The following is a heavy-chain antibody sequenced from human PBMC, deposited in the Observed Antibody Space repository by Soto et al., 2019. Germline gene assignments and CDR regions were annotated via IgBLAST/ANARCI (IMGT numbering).Heavy chain of an antibody. Sequence: PSETLSLTCAVSGGSISSSNWWSWIRQPPGKGLEWIGYIYYSGFTYYNPSLKSRVTISVDTSKNQFSLKLSSVTAADTAVYYCARSVTPWGQGTLVTVS. CDR1: GGSISSSNW. D-gene: IGHD3-10*01. V-gene: IGHV4-28*01. CDR3: ARSVTP. J-gene: IGHJ5*02. CDR2: IYYSGFT.